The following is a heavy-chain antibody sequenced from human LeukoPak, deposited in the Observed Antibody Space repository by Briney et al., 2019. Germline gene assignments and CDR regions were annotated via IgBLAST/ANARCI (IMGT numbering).Heavy chain of an antibody. D-gene: IGHD4-17*01. CDR3: APPGMTTGDY. J-gene: IGHJ4*02. CDR1: GXTFSSYA. V-gene: IGHV3-23*01. Sequence: GGSLRLSCAASGXTFSSYAVSWVRQAPGKGLEWVSAISGSGGSTYYADSVKGRFTISRDNSKNTLYLQMNSLRAEDTAVYYCAPPGMTTGDYWGQGTLVTVSS. CDR2: ISGSGGST.